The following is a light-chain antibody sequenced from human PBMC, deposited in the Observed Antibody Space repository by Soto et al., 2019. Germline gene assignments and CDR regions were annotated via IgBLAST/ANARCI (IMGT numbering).Light chain of an antibody. CDR2: DVS. Sequence: QSVLTQPASVSGSPGKSITIYCTGTSSVVGGYNYVSWYQQHPGKAPKLMIYDVSNRPSGVSNRFSGSKSGNTASLTISGLQAEDEADYYCSSYTSSSTRVFGTGTKVTVL. CDR1: SSVVGGYNY. CDR3: SSYTSSSTRV. J-gene: IGLJ1*01. V-gene: IGLV2-14*01.